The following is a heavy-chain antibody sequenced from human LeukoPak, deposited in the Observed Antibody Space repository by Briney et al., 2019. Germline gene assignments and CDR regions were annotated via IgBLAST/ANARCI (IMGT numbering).Heavy chain of an antibody. V-gene: IGHV1-18*01. CDR2: INTNNVNR. J-gene: IGHJ4*02. Sequence: ASVKVSCKASGYTFTSYGISWVRQAPGQGLEWMGWINTNNVNRNYAQKLQGRVTMTTDTSTNTAYMELMSLTSDDTAVHYCARAGQLDYWGQGTLVTVSS. CDR1: GYTFTSYG. CDR3: ARAGQLDY. D-gene: IGHD1-1*01.